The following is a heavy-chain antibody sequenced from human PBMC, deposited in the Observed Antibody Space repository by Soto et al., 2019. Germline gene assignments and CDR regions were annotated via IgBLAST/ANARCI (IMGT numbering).Heavy chain of an antibody. V-gene: IGHV2-5*02. CDR1: GFSCSADGVG. CDR3: AHAYGGTSWPNDAFDV. D-gene: IGHD2-21*01. CDR2: IFWDDDA. Sequence: QITLKESGPPLVKPTQTLTLTCIISGFSCSADGVGVSWIRQPPGKALEWLALIFWDDDARYSPSLKSRLTITNDTSKDQVVLTMTNMDPVDTATYYCAHAYGGTSWPNDAFDVWGPGTVVTVSS. J-gene: IGHJ3*01.